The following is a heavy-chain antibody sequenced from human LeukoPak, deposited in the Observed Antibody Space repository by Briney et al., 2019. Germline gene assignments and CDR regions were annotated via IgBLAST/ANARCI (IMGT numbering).Heavy chain of an antibody. CDR3: ARVRSYSSDY. CDR1: RFTFSNYA. D-gene: IGHD5-18*01. CDR2: ISSNGETT. Sequence: GGSLRLSCAASRFTFSNYATTWVRQAPGKGLEYVSAISSNGETTYYANSVKGRFTISRDTAKNTLYLQMGSLRVEDMAVYYCARVRSYSSDYWGQGTLVTVSS. V-gene: IGHV3-64*01. J-gene: IGHJ4*02.